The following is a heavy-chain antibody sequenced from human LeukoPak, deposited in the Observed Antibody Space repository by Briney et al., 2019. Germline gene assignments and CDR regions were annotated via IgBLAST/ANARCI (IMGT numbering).Heavy chain of an antibody. D-gene: IGHD3-10*01. CDR3: AKGSRLWFGDVTDP. J-gene: IGHJ5*02. V-gene: IGHV3-23*01. Sequence: GGSLGLSCAASGFTFSSYAMSWVRQAPGKGLEWASAISGSGGSTYYADSVKGRFTISRDNSKNTLYLQMNSLRAEDTAVYYCAKGSRLWFGDVTDPWGQGTLVTVSS. CDR1: GFTFSSYA. CDR2: ISGSGGST.